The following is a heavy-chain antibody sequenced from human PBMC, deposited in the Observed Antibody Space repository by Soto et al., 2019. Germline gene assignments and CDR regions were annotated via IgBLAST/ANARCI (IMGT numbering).Heavy chain of an antibody. CDR3: ARGPPHHRSYYGMDV. CDR1: GYTFTSYY. J-gene: IGHJ6*02. CDR2: INPSGGST. Sequence: GASVKVSCKGSGYTFTSYYMHWVGQAPGQGLEWMGIINPSGGSTSYAQKFQGRVTMTRDTSTSTVYMELSSLRSEDAAVYYCARGPPHHRSYYGMDVWGQGTTVTVSS. V-gene: IGHV1-46*01.